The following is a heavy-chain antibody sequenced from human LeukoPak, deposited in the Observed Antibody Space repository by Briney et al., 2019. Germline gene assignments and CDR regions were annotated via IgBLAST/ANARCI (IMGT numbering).Heavy chain of an antibody. CDR3: ARDSPYYYGSGSYAKLNWFDP. Sequence: PGGSLRLSCAASRFTFSSYAMSWVRQAPGKGLEGVAVISYDGSNNYYADSVKSRFTISRDNSKNTLYLQMNSVRAEDTAVYYCARDSPYYYGSGSYAKLNWFDPWGQGTLVTVSS. CDR1: RFTFSSYA. CDR2: ISYDGSNN. D-gene: IGHD3-10*01. V-gene: IGHV3-30*04. J-gene: IGHJ5*02.